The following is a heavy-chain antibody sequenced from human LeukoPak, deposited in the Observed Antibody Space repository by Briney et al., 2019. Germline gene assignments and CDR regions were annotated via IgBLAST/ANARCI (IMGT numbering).Heavy chain of an antibody. CDR2: IYSSGST. CDR1: VLTLSHKY. J-gene: IGHJ4*02. D-gene: IGHD3-10*01. CDR3: ARGYYHGTGLAPGY. V-gene: IGHV3-53*01. Sequence: GGSLRLFCAASVLTLSHKYMRCVRRAPGKGLEWVSVIYSSGSTYYADSVEGRFTISRDNSKNTLYLQMNSLRAEDTAVYYGARGYYHGTGLAPGYWGQGTLVTVSS.